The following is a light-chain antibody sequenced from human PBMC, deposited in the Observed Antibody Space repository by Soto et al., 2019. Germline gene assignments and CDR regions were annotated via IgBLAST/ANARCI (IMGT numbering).Light chain of an antibody. J-gene: IGLJ1*01. CDR1: GSDVGGYDY. CDR3: SSYTRSSTYV. V-gene: IGLV2-14*01. CDR2: EVT. Sequence: QSALTQPASVSGSPGQSITISCTGTGSDVGGYDYVSWYQHHPGKAPKVMIYEVTNRPSGVSNRSYGSKSGNTASLTISGLLAEDEADYYCSSYTRSSTYVFGTGTKVTVL.